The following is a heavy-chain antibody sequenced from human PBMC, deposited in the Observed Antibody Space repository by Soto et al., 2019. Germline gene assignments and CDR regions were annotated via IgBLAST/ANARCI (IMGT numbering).Heavy chain of an antibody. J-gene: IGHJ4*02. CDR2: IWYDGSNK. V-gene: IGHV3-33*01. CDR3: ARDVGDGYNWVPDPPFDY. D-gene: IGHD5-12*01. CDR1: GFTFSSYG. Sequence: GGSLRLCCAASGFTFSSYGMHWVRQAPGKGLEWVAVIWYDGSNKYYADSVKGRFTISRDNSKNTLYLQMNSLRAEDTAVYYCARDVGDGYNWVPDPPFDYWGQGTLVTVSS.